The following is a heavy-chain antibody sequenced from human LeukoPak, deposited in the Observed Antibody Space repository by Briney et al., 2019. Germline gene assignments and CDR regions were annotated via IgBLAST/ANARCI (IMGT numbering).Heavy chain of an antibody. D-gene: IGHD3-10*02. CDR2: ISSSGSTI. V-gene: IGHV3-48*03. CDR3: AELGTTMIGGV. CDR1: GFTFSSYE. Sequence: GGSLRLSCGASGFTFSSYEMNWVRQAPGKGLEWDSYISSSGSTIYYADSVKGRFTISRDNAKNSLYLQMNSLRAEDTAVYYCAELGTTMIGGVWGKGTTVTISS. J-gene: IGHJ6*04.